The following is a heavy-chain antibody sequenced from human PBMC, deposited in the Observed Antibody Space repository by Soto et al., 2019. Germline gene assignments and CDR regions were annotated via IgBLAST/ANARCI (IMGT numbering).Heavy chain of an antibody. CDR3: ARAVLPATAPFDY. V-gene: IGHV4-59*01. D-gene: IGHD2-2*01. CDR1: GGYIRDYY. Sequence: LVTLSVPCIVAGGYIRDYYWSCIRQPTGKGLEWIGYIYYSGSTNYNPSLQSRVTISVDTSKNQFSLKLSSVTAADTAVYYCARAVLPATAPFDYWGQGTLVTVS. CDR2: IYYSGST. J-gene: IGHJ4*02.